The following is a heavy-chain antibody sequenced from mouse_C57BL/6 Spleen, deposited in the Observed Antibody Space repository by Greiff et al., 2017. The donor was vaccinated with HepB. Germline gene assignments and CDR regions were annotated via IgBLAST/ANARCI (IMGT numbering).Heavy chain of an antibody. Sequence: VHLVESGAELVRPGASVTLSCEASGYTFTDYVMHWVKQTPVHGLEWIGAIDPETGGTAYNQKFKGKAILTADKSSSTAYMELRSLTSEDSAVYYCTRSTMVTTPFAYWGQGTLVTVSA. D-gene: IGHD2-2*01. CDR1: GYTFTDYV. J-gene: IGHJ3*01. CDR2: IDPETGGT. CDR3: TRSTMVTTPFAY. V-gene: IGHV1-15*01.